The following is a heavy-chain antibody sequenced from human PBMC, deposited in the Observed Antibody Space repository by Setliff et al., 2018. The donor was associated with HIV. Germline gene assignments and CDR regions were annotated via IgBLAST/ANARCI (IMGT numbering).Heavy chain of an antibody. J-gene: IGHJ6*03. CDR2: INPNSGGT. CDR1: GYTFTGYY. D-gene: IGHD2-15*01. Sequence: ASVKVSCKASGYTFTGYYIHWLRQAPGQGLEWMGRINPNSGGTNYAQKFRGRVTMTRDTSISTVYMELSGLTSDDTAIYYCARDRAYCSSGSCYRPLVYYFYYMDVWGTGTTVTVSS. CDR3: ARDRAYCSSGSCYRPLVYYFYYMDV. V-gene: IGHV1-2*06.